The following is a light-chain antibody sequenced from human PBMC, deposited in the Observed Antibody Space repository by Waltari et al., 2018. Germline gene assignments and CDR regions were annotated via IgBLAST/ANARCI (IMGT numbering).Light chain of an antibody. Sequence: QLVLTQSPSASASLGASVKLTCTLSSGHSSTVIAWLQQQPEKGPRYLMKVNSDGSHSKGDEIPDRFSGSTSGAGRYLTISSVQPEDEADYYCQTGGHGTWVFGGGTKLTVL. CDR3: QTGGHGTWV. V-gene: IGLV4-69*01. J-gene: IGLJ3*02. CDR1: SGHSSTV. CDR2: VNSDGSH.